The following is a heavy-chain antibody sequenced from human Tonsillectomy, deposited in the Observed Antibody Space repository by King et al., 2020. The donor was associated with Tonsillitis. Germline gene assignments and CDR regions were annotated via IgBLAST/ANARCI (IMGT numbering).Heavy chain of an antibody. CDR2: VIPIFGTA. V-gene: IGHV1-69*06. Sequence: QLVQSGAEVKKPGSSVKVSCKASGGTFSSYAISWVRQAPGQGLEWVGGVIPIFGTANYAQKFQGRCTITADKSTSTAYMELSSLRSEDTAVYYCARGVRSNYYYMDVWGKGTTVTVSS. D-gene: IGHD1-14*01. J-gene: IGHJ6*03. CDR3: ARGVRSNYYYMDV. CDR1: GGTFSSYA.